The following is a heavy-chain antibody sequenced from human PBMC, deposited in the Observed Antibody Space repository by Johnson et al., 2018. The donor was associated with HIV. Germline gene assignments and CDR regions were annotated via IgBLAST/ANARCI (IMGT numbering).Heavy chain of an antibody. D-gene: IGHD1-26*01. V-gene: IGHV3-73*01. CDR2: IRSKANSYAT. J-gene: IGHJ3*02. Sequence: EVQLVESGGGLVQPGGSLKLSCAASGFTFSGSAMHWVRQASGKGLEWVGRIRSKANSYATAYVASVKGRFTISRDNSKNTLYLQMNSLRAEDTAVYYCARDLTLSGSWVGDAFDIWGQGTMVTVSS. CDR3: ARDLTLSGSWVGDAFDI. CDR1: GFTFSGSA.